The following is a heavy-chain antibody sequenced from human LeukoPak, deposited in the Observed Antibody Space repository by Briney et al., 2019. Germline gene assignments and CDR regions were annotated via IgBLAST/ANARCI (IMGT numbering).Heavy chain of an antibody. Sequence: GGSLRLSCAASGFTFSSYEMNWVRQAPGKGLEWVSYISGSGNTKYYADSVKGRVTISRDNAKNSLHLQMSSLRAEDTAVYYCARKVVGGHFDYWGQGTLVTVSS. V-gene: IGHV3-48*03. CDR2: ISGSGNTK. CDR3: ARKVVGGHFDY. CDR1: GFTFSSYE. D-gene: IGHD2-15*01. J-gene: IGHJ4*02.